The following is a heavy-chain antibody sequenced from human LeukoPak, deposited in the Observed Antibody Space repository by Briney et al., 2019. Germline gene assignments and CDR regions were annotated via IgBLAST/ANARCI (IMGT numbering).Heavy chain of an antibody. CDR1: GFTFSSYG. CDR2: NSGSGGST. CDR3: ARRAGAYSHPYDY. J-gene: IGHJ4*02. V-gene: IGHV3-23*01. D-gene: IGHD4/OR15-4a*01. Sequence: GGSLRLSCAASGFTFSSYGMSWVRQAPGKGLEWVSSNSGSGGSTYHADSVKGRFTISRDNSKNTLYPQMNSLRAEDTAVYYCARRAGAYSHPYDYWGQGTLVTVSS.